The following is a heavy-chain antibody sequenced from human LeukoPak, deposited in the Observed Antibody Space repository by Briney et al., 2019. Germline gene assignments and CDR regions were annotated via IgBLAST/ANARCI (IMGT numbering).Heavy chain of an antibody. CDR1: GYTFTSYG. V-gene: IGHV1-18*01. CDR2: ISAYNGNT. Sequence: GASVTVSCKASGYTFTSYGISWVRQAPGQGLEWMGWISAYNGNTNYAQKLQGRVTMTTDTSTSTAYMELRSLRSDDTAVYYCARDFKQWLATTNYYGMDVWGQGTTVTVSS. CDR3: ARDFKQWLATTNYYGMDV. D-gene: IGHD6-19*01. J-gene: IGHJ6*02.